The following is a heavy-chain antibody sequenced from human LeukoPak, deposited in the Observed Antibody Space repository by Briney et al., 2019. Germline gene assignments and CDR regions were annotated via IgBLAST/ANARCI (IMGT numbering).Heavy chain of an antibody. V-gene: IGHV5-51*01. CDR3: ARHMGIAAAGHDAFDI. D-gene: IGHD6-13*01. CDR1: GYSFTSYW. CDR2: IYPGDSDT. J-gene: IGHJ3*02. Sequence: GESLKISCKGSGYSFTSYWIGWVRQMPGKGLEWMGIIYPGDSDTRYSPSFQGQVTTSADKSISTAYLQWSSLKASDTAMYYCARHMGIAAAGHDAFDIWGQGTMVTVSS.